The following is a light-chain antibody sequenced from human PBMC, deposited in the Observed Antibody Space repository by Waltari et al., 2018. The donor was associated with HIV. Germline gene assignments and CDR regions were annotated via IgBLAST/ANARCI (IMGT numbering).Light chain of an antibody. V-gene: IGLV1-51*01. CDR3: GTWDSSLSAVV. Sequence: QSVLTQPPSVSAAPGQKVTISCSGSGSNMGNNYVSWYQQVPGTAPKVLIYDNKKRPSGILDRFSGFNSGTSATLGITGLQTGDEADYYCGTWDSSLSAVVFGGGTKLTVL. CDR1: GSNMGNNY. CDR2: DNK. J-gene: IGLJ2*01.